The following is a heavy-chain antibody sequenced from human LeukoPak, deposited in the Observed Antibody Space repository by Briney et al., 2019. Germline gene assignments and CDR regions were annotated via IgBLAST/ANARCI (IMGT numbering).Heavy chain of an antibody. D-gene: IGHD6-6*01. V-gene: IGHV3-48*03. J-gene: IGHJ6*03. CDR1: GSTFSSYE. Sequence: GGSLRLSCAASGSTFSSYEMNWVRQAPGKGLEWVSYISSSGSTIYYADSVKGRFTISRDNSKNTLYLQMNSLRAEDTAVYYCAKGGPYSSSYEEGSYYYYYMDVWGKGTTVTVSS. CDR3: AKGGPYSSSYEEGSYYYYYMDV. CDR2: ISSSGSTI.